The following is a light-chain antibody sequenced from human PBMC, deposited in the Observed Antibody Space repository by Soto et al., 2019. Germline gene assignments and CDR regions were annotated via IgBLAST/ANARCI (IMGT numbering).Light chain of an antibody. CDR1: PSVTNY. CDR2: GAF. CDR3: HQHNIWPPVT. J-gene: IGKJ5*01. Sequence: IVLTQSPATLSLSQGERATLSCRASPSVTNYLAWYQQKPGQPPRLLIYGAFNRAAGSPARFSGSGSGTDFTLTISSLEPEDSAVYYCHQHNIWPPVTFGQGTRLEIK. V-gene: IGKV3-11*01.